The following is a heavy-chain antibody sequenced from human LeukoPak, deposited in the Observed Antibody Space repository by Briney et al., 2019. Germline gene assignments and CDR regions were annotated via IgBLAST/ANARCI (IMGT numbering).Heavy chain of an antibody. V-gene: IGHV1-8*01. D-gene: IGHD3-16*02. CDR2: MNPNSGNI. CDR1: GYTFTSYD. CDR3: ARELRLDYVWGSYRSHAFDI. Sequence: ASVKVSCKASGYTFTSYDINWVRQATGQGLEWMGWMNPNSGNIGYAQKFQGRVTMTRNTSISTAYMELSSLRSEDTAVYYCARELRLDYVWGSYRSHAFDIWGQGTMVTVSS. J-gene: IGHJ3*02.